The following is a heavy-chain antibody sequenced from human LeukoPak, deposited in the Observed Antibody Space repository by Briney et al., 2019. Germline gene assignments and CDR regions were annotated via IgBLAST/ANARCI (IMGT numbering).Heavy chain of an antibody. J-gene: IGHJ4*02. D-gene: IGHD2/OR15-2a*01. CDR2: INHSGST. Sequence: SETLSLTCAVYGGSFSGYYWSWIRQPPGKGLEWIGEINHSGSTNYNPSLKSRVTISVDTSKNQFSLKLSPVTAADTAVYYCARDIEEYYFDYWGQGTLVTVSS. CDR1: GGSFSGYY. V-gene: IGHV4-34*01. CDR3: ARDIEEYYFDY.